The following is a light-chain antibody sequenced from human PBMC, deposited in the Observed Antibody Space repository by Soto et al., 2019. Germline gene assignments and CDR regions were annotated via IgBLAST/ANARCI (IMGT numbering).Light chain of an antibody. CDR1: TSVLYSSNNKSY. Sequence: ILMTQSPDSLAVSVGERATINCKSSTSVLYSSNNKSYVALYQLKLGPPPERLTNWASTRESGGPDRFSGSGSGTDCTRTISCLQAEDVAVYYCQQDYSSPPVTFGPGTKVDSK. CDR2: WAS. J-gene: IGKJ3*01. V-gene: IGKV4-1*01. CDR3: QQDYSSPPVT.